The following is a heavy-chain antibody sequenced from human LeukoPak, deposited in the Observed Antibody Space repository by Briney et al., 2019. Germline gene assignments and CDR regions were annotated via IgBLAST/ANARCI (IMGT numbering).Heavy chain of an antibody. CDR1: GYTFTSYG. CDR2: IGAYNGNT. CDR3: ARGYGDYVGGFDY. Sequence: ASVTVSCKASGYTFTSYGISWVRQAPGQGLEWMGWIGAYNGNTNYAQRLQDRVTMTRDTSTNTAYLELRSLGPDDTAVYYCARGYGDYVGGFDYWGQGTLVTVSS. V-gene: IGHV1-18*01. J-gene: IGHJ4*02. D-gene: IGHD4-17*01.